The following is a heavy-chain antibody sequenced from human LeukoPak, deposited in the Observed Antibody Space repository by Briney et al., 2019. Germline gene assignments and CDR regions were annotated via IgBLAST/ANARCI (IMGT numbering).Heavy chain of an antibody. CDR3: ARDYGGNDDAFDI. D-gene: IGHD4-23*01. V-gene: IGHV4-38-2*02. CDR2: IYHSGNT. J-gene: IGHJ3*02. CDR1: GYSISSGYY. Sequence: PSETLSLTCAVSGYSISSGYYSGWIRQPPGKGLEWIGSIYHSGNTYYNPSLKSRVTISVDTSKNQFSLKLSSVTAADTAVYYCARDYGGNDDAFDIWGQGTMVTVSS.